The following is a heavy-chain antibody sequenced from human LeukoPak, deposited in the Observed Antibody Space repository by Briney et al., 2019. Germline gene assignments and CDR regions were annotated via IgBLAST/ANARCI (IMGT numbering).Heavy chain of an antibody. CDR1: GGSFSAYY. V-gene: IGHV4-34*01. CDR2: INHIGST. D-gene: IGHD1-26*01. J-gene: IGHJ5*02. Sequence: PSETLSLTCAVHGGSFSAYYWSWLRQSPEKGLDWIGEINHIGSTNYNPSLKSRVTISVDTSKNQLSLKLSSVTAADTAVYYCARGLGPNQWELRHHWFDAWGQGTLVSVSA. CDR3: ARGLGPNQWELRHHWFDA.